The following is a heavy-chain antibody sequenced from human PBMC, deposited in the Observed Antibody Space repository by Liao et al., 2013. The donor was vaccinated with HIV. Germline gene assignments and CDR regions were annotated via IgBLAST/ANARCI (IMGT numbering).Heavy chain of an antibody. Sequence: QVQLQESGPGLVKPSETLSLTCTVSGGSLSSYYWSWIRQPPGKGLEWIGYIYDSGTTNYNPSLKSRLTMSVDTSKNQFSLKLNSVTAADTALYYCARYFGSDGFDPWGQGTLVTVSS. CDR2: IYDSGTT. CDR1: GGSLSSYY. J-gene: IGHJ5*02. V-gene: IGHV4-59*12. D-gene: IGHD3-9*01. CDR3: ARYFGSDGFDP.